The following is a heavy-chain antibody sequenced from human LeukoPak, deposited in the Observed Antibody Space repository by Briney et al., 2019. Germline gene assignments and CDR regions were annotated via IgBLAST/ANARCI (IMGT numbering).Heavy chain of an antibody. V-gene: IGHV4-59*08. CDR2: IYYSGNT. J-gene: IGHJ4*02. D-gene: IGHD5-12*01. CDR1: GGSISSYY. Sequence: PSETLSLTCTVSGGSISSYYWSWIRQPPGKGLEWIGYIYYSGNTNYNPSLKSRVTISVDTSKNQFSLKLSSVTAADTAVYYCARLPRVGGYSGYDPAFDYWGQGTLVTVSS. CDR3: ARLPRVGGYSGYDPAFDY.